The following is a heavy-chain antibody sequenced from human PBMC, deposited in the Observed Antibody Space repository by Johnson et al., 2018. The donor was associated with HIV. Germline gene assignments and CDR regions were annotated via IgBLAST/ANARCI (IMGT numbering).Heavy chain of an antibody. CDR2: IRYDGSNT. CDR1: GLSFSNFG. J-gene: IGHJ3*02. D-gene: IGHD5-24*01. V-gene: IGHV3-30*02. Sequence: VQLVESGGGVVQPGKSLRLSCVASGLSFSNFGIHWVRQAPGKGPEWVAVIRYDGSNTYDADSVRGRFTISRDNSKNTLYLQMNSLRVEDTAVYYCAKDWDRWLQPPGDAFDIRGRGTMVTVSS. CDR3: AKDWDRWLQPPGDAFDI.